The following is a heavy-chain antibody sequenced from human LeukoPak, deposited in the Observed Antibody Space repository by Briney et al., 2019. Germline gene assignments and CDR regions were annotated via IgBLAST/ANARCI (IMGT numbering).Heavy chain of an antibody. CDR1: GSTFSDYY. Sequence: GGSLRLSCAASGSTFSDYYMSWIRQAPGKGLEWVSYISSSGSTIYYADSVKGRFTISRDNAKNSLYLQMNSLRAEDTAVYYCARDYSSSPYYYYYMDVWGRGTTVTVSS. D-gene: IGHD6-6*01. CDR3: ARDYSSSPYYYYYMDV. J-gene: IGHJ6*03. CDR2: ISSSGSTI. V-gene: IGHV3-11*01.